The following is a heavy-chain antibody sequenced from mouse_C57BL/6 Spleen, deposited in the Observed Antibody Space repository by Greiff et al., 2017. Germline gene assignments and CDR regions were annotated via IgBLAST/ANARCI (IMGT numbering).Heavy chain of an antibody. CDR1: GYTFTDYE. Sequence: QVQLKESGAELVRPGASVTLSCKASGYTFTDYEMHWVKQTPVHGLEWIGAIDPETGGTAYNQKFKGKAILTADKSSSTAYMELRSLTSEDSAVYYCTRPLYGSSQTWVAYWGQGTLVTVSA. D-gene: IGHD1-1*01. CDR3: TRPLYGSSQTWVAY. CDR2: IDPETGGT. J-gene: IGHJ3*01. V-gene: IGHV1-15*01.